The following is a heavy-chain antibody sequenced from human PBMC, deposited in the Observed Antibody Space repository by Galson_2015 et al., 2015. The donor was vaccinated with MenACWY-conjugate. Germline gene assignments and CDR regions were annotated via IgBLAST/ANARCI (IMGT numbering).Heavy chain of an antibody. J-gene: IGHJ5*02. Sequence: QSGAEVKKPGESLKISCTVSGSTISNYWLAWVRQMPGKGLDYMGIIHLVDSDTRYRPSFQGQVTISADKSISTAYLQWNSLKASDTAIYYCGTTGSADTVVWFDPWGQGTLVTVSS. V-gene: IGHV5-51*01. CDR2: IHLVDSDT. CDR3: GTTGSADTVVWFDP. CDR1: GSTISNYW. D-gene: IGHD4-23*01.